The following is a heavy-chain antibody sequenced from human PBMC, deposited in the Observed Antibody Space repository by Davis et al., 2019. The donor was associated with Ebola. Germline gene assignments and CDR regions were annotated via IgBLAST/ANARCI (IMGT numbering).Heavy chain of an antibody. CDR1: GFTFSSYE. CDR2: ISSSGSTI. V-gene: IGHV3-48*03. Sequence: GGSLRLSCAASGFTFSSYEMNWVRQAPGKGLEWVSYISSSGSTIYYADSVKGRFTISRDNAKKSLYLQMNSLRAEDTAVYYCARGTYCSGGSCYNDYWGQGTLVTVSS. D-gene: IGHD2-15*01. CDR3: ARGTYCSGGSCYNDY. J-gene: IGHJ4*02.